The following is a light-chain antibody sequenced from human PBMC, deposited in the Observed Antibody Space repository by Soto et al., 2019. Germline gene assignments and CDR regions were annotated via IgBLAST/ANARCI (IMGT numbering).Light chain of an antibody. Sequence: EIVLTQSPGTLSLSPGEGATVSCRVSQSINSKSLVWYQRKLGQAPRLLIYNTSRRATGIPDRFSGSGSGTDFTLSISRLEPEDFAVYYCQHYGGSFIFGPGTKVDFK. CDR2: NTS. CDR1: QSINSKS. J-gene: IGKJ3*01. CDR3: QHYGGSFI. V-gene: IGKV3-20*01.